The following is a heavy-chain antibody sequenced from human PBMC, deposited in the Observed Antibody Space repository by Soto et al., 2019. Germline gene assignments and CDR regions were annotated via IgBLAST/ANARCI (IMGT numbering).Heavy chain of an antibody. V-gene: IGHV3-23*01. CDR2: ISGSVGST. CDR3: AKDWESLDY. Sequence: GGSLRLSCAASGFTFSSYAMSWVRQAPGTGLEWVSAISGSVGSTYYAHSVKGRFTISRDNSMNTLYLQMNNLRSEDTAVYYCAKDWESLDYWGQGTLVTVSS. J-gene: IGHJ4*02. D-gene: IGHD1-26*01. CDR1: GFTFSSYA.